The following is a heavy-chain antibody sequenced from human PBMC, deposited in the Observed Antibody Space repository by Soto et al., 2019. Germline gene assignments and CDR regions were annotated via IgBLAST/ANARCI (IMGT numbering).Heavy chain of an antibody. CDR1: GGSISSGGYY. V-gene: IGHV4-31*03. Sequence: TSETLSLTCTVSGGSISSGGYYWSWIRQHPGKGLEWIGYIYYSGSTYYNPSLKSRVTISVDTSKNQFSLKLSSVTAADTAVYYCARAFDYGHYGWFDPWGQGTLVTVSS. CDR2: IYYSGST. J-gene: IGHJ5*02. CDR3: ARAFDYGHYGWFDP. D-gene: IGHD4-17*01.